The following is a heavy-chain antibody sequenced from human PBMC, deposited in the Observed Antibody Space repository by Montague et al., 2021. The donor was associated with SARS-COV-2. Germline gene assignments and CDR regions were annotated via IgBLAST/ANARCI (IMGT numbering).Heavy chain of an antibody. D-gene: IGHD1-26*01. CDR1: GASVTSES. J-gene: IGHJ3*01. CDR3: AREREDSDIFDL. V-gene: IGHV4-59*02. Sequence: SETLSLTCSVSGASVTSESWGWIRQTPGKGLEWIAYIYDTGIIDYHPSLRSRTTIAVDTSKNQLSLKLTSVSAADTAVYFCAREREDSDIFDLWGQGTMVTVSS. CDR2: IYDTGII.